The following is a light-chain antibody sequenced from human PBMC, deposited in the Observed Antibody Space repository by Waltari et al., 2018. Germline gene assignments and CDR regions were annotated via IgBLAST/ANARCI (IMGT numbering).Light chain of an antibody. CDR1: QSISSY. V-gene: IGKV1-39*01. CDR2: AAS. J-gene: IGKJ5*01. CDR3: QQSYSTPPIP. Sequence: DIQMTQSPSSLSASVGDRVTITCRASQSISSYLNWYQQKPGKAPKLLIYAASSLQSEVPSRFSGSGYGTDFTLNISSLQPEDFATYYCQQSYSTPPIPFGQGTRLEIK.